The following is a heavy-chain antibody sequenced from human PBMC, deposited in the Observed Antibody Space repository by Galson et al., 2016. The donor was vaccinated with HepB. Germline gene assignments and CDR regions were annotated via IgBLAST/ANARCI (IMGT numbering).Heavy chain of an antibody. D-gene: IGHD3-16*01. J-gene: IGHJ6*03. CDR3: ARSYVPGSDRKNYYMDV. Sequence: SLRLSCAASGFTFSSYWMHWVRQAPGKGLVWVSRVNSDVSGTGYADSVKGRFTISRDNAKNMLFLQMNSLKVEDTAVYYCARSYVPGSDRKNYYMDVWGRGTTVTVAS. CDR2: VNSDVSGT. CDR1: GFTFSSYW. V-gene: IGHV3-74*01.